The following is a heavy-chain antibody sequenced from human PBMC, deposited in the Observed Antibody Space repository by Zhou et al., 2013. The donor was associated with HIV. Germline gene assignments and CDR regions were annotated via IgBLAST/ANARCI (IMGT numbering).Heavy chain of an antibody. CDR1: GGSISSYY. D-gene: IGHD6-13*01. V-gene: IGHV4-4*07. Sequence: QVQLQESGPGLVKPSETLSLTCTVSGGSISSYYWSWIRQPAGKGLEWIGRIYSSGSTKYNPSLKSRGTMSVDTSKNQFSLKLSSVTAADTAVYYCAREGVGIAAAGYYMDVWGKGDHGHRL. CDR3: AREGVGIAAAGYYMDV. J-gene: IGHJ6*03. CDR2: IYSSGST.